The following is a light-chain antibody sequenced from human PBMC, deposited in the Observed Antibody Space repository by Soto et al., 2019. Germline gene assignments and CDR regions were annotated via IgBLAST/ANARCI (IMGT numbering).Light chain of an antibody. J-gene: IGKJ5*01. CDR3: QQLFRYPLA. CDR2: AAS. Sequence: AIRMAQSPSSFSASTGDRFTITCRASQGISSYLAWYQQKPGKAPKLLIYAASTLQGGVPSRFTGSGSGTDFTLTISSLQPEDFATYHCQQLFRYPLAFGQGTRLEIK. CDR1: QGISSY. V-gene: IGKV1-8*01.